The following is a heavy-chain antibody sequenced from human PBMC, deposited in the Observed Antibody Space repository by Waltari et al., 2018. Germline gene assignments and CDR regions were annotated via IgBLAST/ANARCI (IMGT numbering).Heavy chain of an antibody. CDR2: INAGKGSA. CDR3: ARGMGSGSFYYYYGMDV. J-gene: IGHJ6*02. Sequence: QVQLVQSGAEVKKPGSSVKVSCKASGGTFTSYAMHWVRQAPGHRLEWMRWINAGKGSAKYSQKYQGRGTITRDTSASTAYMELSSLRTEDTAVYYCARGMGSGSFYYYYGMDVWGQGTTVTVSS. D-gene: IGHD6-19*01. CDR1: GGTFTSYA. V-gene: IGHV1-3*01.